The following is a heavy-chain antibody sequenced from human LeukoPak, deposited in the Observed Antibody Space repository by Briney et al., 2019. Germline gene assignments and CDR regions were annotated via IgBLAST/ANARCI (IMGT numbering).Heavy chain of an antibody. CDR3: AREVNSGDP. V-gene: IGHV1-2*02. D-gene: IGHD1-26*01. CDR2: INPNSGGT. J-gene: IGHJ5*02. Sequence: VASVKVSCKASGYTFTGHYMHWVRQAPGQGLEWMGWINPNSGGTNYAQKFQGRVTMTRDTSISTAYMELSRLRSDDTAVYYCAREVNSGDPWGQGTLVTVSS. CDR1: GYTFTGHY.